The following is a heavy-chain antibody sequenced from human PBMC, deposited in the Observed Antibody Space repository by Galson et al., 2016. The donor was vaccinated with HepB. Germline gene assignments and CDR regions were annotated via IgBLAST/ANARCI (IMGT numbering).Heavy chain of an antibody. CDR3: AGSWEVFDY. D-gene: IGHD1-26*01. Sequence: SETLSLTCAVYGESFSGYFWTWIRQPPGKGLEWIGEINRSGTTNYNPSLKSRVTISIDTSQNQFSLKLSSVTAADTAVYYCAGSWEVFDYWGQGTLVTVSS. CDR1: GESFSGYF. J-gene: IGHJ4*02. CDR2: INRSGTT. V-gene: IGHV4-34*01.